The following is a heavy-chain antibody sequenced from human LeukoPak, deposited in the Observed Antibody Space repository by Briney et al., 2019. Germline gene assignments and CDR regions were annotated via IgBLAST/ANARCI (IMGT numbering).Heavy chain of an antibody. Sequence: GSVRVSCKASGYTFTSYQMHWGRQAPGQGLEWRGVMNPSGGSTSYAQKFEGRVTITREIATSTVYMELSSLRSEDTAVYYCARRGARNKKPGWFDPWGQGTLVTVSS. CDR3: ARRGARNKKPGWFDP. V-gene: IGHV1-46*01. J-gene: IGHJ5*02. CDR1: GYTFTSYQ. CDR2: MNPSGGST. D-gene: IGHD1-14*01.